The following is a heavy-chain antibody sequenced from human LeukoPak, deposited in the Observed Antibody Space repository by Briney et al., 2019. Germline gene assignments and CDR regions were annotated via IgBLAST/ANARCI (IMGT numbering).Heavy chain of an antibody. V-gene: IGHV1-18*01. J-gene: IGHJ4*02. D-gene: IGHD4-23*01. CDR1: GYTFTSYG. CDR3: ARVSPDYGGNSGFDY. Sequence: EASVKVSRKASGYTFTSYGISWVRQAPGQGLEWMGWISAYNGNTNYAQKLQGRVTMTTDTSTSTAYMELRSLRSDDTAVYYCARVSPDYGGNSGFDYWGQGTLVTVSS. CDR2: ISAYNGNT.